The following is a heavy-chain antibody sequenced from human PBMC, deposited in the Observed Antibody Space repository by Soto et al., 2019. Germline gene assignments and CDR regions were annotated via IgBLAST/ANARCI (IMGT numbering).Heavy chain of an antibody. V-gene: IGHV1-69*08. CDR3: ARGLGGRMDD. CDR2: IIPILGET. Sequence: QVQLVQSGAEVKKPGSSVRVSCTASGTILSSYTISWVRQAPGQGLAWMGRIIPILGETNSAKKFQDRVTLTAEKSTNTAYMELNSLRVEDTAGYYFARGLGGRMDDWGQGTTVTVSS. D-gene: IGHD3-16*01. CDR1: GTILSSYT. J-gene: IGHJ6*02.